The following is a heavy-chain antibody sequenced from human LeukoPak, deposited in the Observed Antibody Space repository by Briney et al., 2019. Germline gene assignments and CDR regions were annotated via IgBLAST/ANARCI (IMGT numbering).Heavy chain of an antibody. CDR2: ISAYNGNT. CDR1: GGTFSSYA. J-gene: IGHJ5*02. V-gene: IGHV1-18*01. Sequence: ASVKVSCKASGGTFSSYAISWVRQAPGQGLEWMGWISAYNGNTNYAQKLQGRVTMTTDTSTSTAYMELRSLRSDDTAVYYCARDLITMVRGVITPWGQGTLVTVSS. D-gene: IGHD3-10*01. CDR3: ARDLITMVRGVITP.